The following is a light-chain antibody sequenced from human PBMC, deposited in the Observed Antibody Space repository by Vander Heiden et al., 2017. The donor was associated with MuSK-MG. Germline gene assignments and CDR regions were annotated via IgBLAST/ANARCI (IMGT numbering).Light chain of an antibody. J-gene: IGLJ2*01. Sequence: PGQSITISCTGSSSDVGAYKYVSWYQHRPGKAPKLIIYDVSNRPSGVSNRFSGSKSGNTASLTISGHQAEDGADYYCSSYTGSSTLVLFGGGTKLTVL. CDR1: SSDVGAYKY. CDR3: SSYTGSSTLVL. V-gene: IGLV2-14*03. CDR2: DVS.